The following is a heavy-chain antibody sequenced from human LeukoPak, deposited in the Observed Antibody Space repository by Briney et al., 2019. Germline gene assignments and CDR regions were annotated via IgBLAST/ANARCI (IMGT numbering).Heavy chain of an antibody. CDR2: IKQDGSDK. CDR3: ARLTGTTGFDY. V-gene: IGHV3-7*01. CDR1: GFPFSSYW. Sequence: GGSLRLSCAASGFPFSSYWMRWVRQAPGKGLEWVANIKQDGSDKYYVDSVKGRFTISRDNAKNSLYLQLNSLRADDTAVYYCARLTGTTGFDYWGQGTLVTVSS. D-gene: IGHD1-1*01. J-gene: IGHJ4*02.